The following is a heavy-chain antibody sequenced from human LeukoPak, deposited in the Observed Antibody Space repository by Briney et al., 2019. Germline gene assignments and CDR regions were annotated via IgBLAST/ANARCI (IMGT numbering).Heavy chain of an antibody. D-gene: IGHD6-19*01. CDR1: GGSISSSSYY. CDR3: ARGDVKRIAVAGTLRPRKFFDY. Sequence: SETLSLTCTVSGGSISSSSYYWGWIRQPPGKGLEWIGSIYYSGSTYYNPSLKSRVTISVDTSKNQFSLKLSSVTAADTAVYYCARGDVKRIAVAGTLRPRKFFDYWGQGTLVTVSS. CDR2: IYYSGST. J-gene: IGHJ4*02. V-gene: IGHV4-39*07.